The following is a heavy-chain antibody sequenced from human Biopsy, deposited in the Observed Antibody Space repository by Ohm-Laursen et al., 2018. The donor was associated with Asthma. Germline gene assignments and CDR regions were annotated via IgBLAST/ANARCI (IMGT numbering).Heavy chain of an antibody. J-gene: IGHJ1*01. CDR1: GFTFSGSW. CDR2: IKHDGTEK. CDR3: ARTFHFWSPYHAEHYQL. V-gene: IGHV3-7*01. D-gene: IGHD3-3*02. Sequence: SLRLSCAASGFTFSGSWMSWVRQVPGKGLEWVANIKHDGTEKNHVDSLKGRFTISRDNAKNSLYLQMNSLRAEDTAVYYCARTFHFWSPYHAEHYQLWGQGTLVTVPS.